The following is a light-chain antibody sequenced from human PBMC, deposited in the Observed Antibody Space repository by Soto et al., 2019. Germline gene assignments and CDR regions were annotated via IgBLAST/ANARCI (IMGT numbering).Light chain of an antibody. V-gene: IGKV1-5*01. CDR1: QNINDW. J-gene: IGKJ1*01. CDR2: DVS. CDR3: QQYHSYSPWT. Sequence: DIQMTQSPSTLSASVGDRVTITCRASQNINDWLAWYQQIPGKAPKLLMYDVSRLESGGPSRFSGSGSGTEFTLTISSLQPDDFATYYCQQYHSYSPWTFGQGTKVDIK.